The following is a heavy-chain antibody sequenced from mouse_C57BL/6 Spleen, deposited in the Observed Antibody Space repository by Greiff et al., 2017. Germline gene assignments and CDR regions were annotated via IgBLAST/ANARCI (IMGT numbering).Heavy chain of an antibody. D-gene: IGHD2-12*01. J-gene: IGHJ4*01. CDR1: GFTFSDYY. CDR3: ARDYDRGYYAMDY. V-gene: IGHV5-16*01. CDR2: INYDGSST. Sequence: VMLVESEGGLVQPGSSMKLSCTASGFTFSDYYMAWVRQVPEKGLEWVANINYDGSSTYYLDSLKSRFIISRDNAKNILYRQMSSLKSEDTATDYCARDYDRGYYAMDYWGQGTSVTVSS.